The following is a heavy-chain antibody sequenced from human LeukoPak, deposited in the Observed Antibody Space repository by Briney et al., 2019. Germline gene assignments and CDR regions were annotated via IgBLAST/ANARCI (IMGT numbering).Heavy chain of an antibody. CDR2: IISSGSTI. CDR1: GFTFSDYY. J-gene: IGHJ4*02. Sequence: GGSLRLSCAASGFTFSDYYMSWIRQAPGKGLEWVSYIISSGSTIYYADSVKGRFTISRDNSKNTLYLQMNSLRAEDTAVYYCAKDQERYCSGGSCYEFDYWGQGTLVTVSS. V-gene: IGHV3-11*04. CDR3: AKDQERYCSGGSCYEFDY. D-gene: IGHD2-15*01.